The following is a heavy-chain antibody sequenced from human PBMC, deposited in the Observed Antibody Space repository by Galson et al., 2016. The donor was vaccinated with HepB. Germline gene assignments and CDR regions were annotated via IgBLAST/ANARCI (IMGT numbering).Heavy chain of an antibody. J-gene: IGHJ5*02. CDR1: GFTFDDYT. CDR3: AKGVPGYHYPFKGWFDP. D-gene: IGHD3-22*01. CDR2: ISSDGSNM. Sequence: SLRLSCAASGFTFDDYTMNWLRQVPGKGLEWVALISSDGSNMFYAESVRGRFTISRDNTKNSLYLQMSRLRSEDTAFYHCAKGVPGYHYPFKGWFDPWSPGTLVTVSS. V-gene: IGHV3-43*01.